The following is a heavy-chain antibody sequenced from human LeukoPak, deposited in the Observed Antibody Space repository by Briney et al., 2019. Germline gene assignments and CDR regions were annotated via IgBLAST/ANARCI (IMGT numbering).Heavy chain of an antibody. D-gene: IGHD3-22*01. J-gene: IGHJ5*02. CDR2: IWYDGTNE. Sequence: GGSLRLSCAASGFTFSRYGMHWVRQAPGKGLEWVAVIWYDGTNENYADSVKGRFTISRDNSKNTLFLQMNSLRVEDTAIYYCARDDSSTSRLDPWGQGTLVTVSS. CDR3: ARDDSSTSRLDP. V-gene: IGHV3-33*01. CDR1: GFTFSRYG.